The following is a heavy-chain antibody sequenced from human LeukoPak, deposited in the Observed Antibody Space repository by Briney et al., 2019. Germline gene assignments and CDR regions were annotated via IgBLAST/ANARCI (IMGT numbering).Heavy chain of an antibody. V-gene: IGHV4-61*08. J-gene: IGHJ3*02. CDR3: ARDSASSGYMNAFDI. D-gene: IGHD3-22*01. Sequence: PSETLSLTCTVSGGSVSSSGYYWSWVRQPPGKGLEYIRYIYYSGSTNYNPSLKSRVTMSVDTSKNQFSLKLSSVTAADTAVYYCARDSASSGYMNAFDIWGQGTMVTVSS. CDR2: IYYSGST. CDR1: GGSVSSSGYY.